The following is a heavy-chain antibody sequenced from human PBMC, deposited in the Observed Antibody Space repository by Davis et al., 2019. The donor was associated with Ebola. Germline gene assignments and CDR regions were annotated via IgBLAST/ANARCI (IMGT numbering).Heavy chain of an antibody. V-gene: IGHV3-13*01. CDR2: IGTAGDT. CDR3: ARAGFGEIYFDY. J-gene: IGHJ4*02. D-gene: IGHD3-10*01. CDR1: GFTFSSYD. Sequence: GESLKTSCAASGFTFSSYDTHWVRQATGKCLEWVSAIGTAGDTYYPGSVKGRFTISREKAKNSLYLQMNSLRGEDTAVYYCARAGFGEIYFDYWGQGTLVTVSS.